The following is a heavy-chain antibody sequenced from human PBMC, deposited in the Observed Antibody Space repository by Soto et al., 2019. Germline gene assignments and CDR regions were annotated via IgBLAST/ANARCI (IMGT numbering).Heavy chain of an antibody. Sequence: QVLLQQWGAGRLKPSETLSLTCAVYGGSFIDYSWGWIRQSPGTGLEWIGEINHSGSVNYNPSLKSRVTISVDTSKNQFSLKLYSVTAADAAVYYCARVSDYWSQGTLVTVSS. CDR1: GGSFIDYS. CDR3: ARVSDY. V-gene: IGHV4-34*01. J-gene: IGHJ4*02. CDR2: INHSGSV.